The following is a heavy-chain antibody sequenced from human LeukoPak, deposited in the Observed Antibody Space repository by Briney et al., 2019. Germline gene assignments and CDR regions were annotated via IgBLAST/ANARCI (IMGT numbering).Heavy chain of an antibody. V-gene: IGHV4-4*07. CDR1: GGSISSYY. D-gene: IGHD5-18*01. CDR3: ARSLVLFRYSYGLFDY. CDR2: IYTSGST. J-gene: IGHJ4*02. Sequence: SETLSLTCTVSGGSISSYYWSWIRQPAGKGLEWIGRIYTSGSTNYNPSLKSRVTMSVDTSKNQFSLKLSSVTAADTAVYYCARSLVLFRYSYGLFDYWGQGTLVTVSS.